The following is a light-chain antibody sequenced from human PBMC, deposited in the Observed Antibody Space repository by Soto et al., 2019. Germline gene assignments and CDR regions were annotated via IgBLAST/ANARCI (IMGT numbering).Light chain of an antibody. Sequence: QSVLTQPPSASGTPGQRVTISCSGSSSNIGSNTVNWYQQLPGTAPKLLIYSNNQRPSGVPDRISGSKSGTSASLAISGLRSEDEADYYCATWDDSLSGALIGGGTKLTVL. CDR3: ATWDDSLSGAL. V-gene: IGLV1-47*02. CDR1: SSNIGSNT. J-gene: IGLJ2*01. CDR2: SNN.